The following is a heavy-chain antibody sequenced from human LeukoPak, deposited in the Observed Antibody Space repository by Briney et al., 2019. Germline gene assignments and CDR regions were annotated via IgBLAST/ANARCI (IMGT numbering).Heavy chain of an antibody. CDR3: ARGLSGSPAYFDY. CDR1: GGSSSGYY. J-gene: IGHJ4*02. D-gene: IGHD3-10*01. V-gene: IGHV4-34*01. Sequence: SETLSLTCAVYGGSSSGYYWSWIRQPPGKGLEWIGEINHSGSTNYNPSLKSRVTISVDTSKNQFSLKLSSVTAADTAVYYCARGLSGSPAYFDYWGRGTLVTVSS. CDR2: INHSGST.